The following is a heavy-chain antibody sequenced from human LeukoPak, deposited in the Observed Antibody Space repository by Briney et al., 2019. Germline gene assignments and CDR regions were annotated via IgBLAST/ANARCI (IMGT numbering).Heavy chain of an antibody. D-gene: IGHD3-3*02. CDR3: AREISRTGAFDI. V-gene: IGHV3-53*05. J-gene: IGHJ3*02. Sequence: GGSLRLSCAASGFTVSSNYMSWVRQAPGKGLEWVSVIYSGGSTYYADSVKGRFTISRDNSKNTLYLQMNSSRAEDTAVYYCAREISRTGAFDIWGQGTMVTVSS. CDR1: GFTVSSNY. CDR2: IYSGGST.